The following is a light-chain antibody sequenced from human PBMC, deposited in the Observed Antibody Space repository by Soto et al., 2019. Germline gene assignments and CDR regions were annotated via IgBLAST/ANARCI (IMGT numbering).Light chain of an antibody. CDR2: GAS. Sequence: EIVMTQSPATLSVPPGARATLSCRASQSVSTNFAWYQQRPGQAPRLLFYGASIRATGITDRFSGSGSGTEFTLTINSLQSEDFAVYYCQQYNYWPGTFGQGTKVDIK. CDR1: QSVSTN. CDR3: QQYNYWPGT. J-gene: IGKJ1*01. V-gene: IGKV3-15*01.